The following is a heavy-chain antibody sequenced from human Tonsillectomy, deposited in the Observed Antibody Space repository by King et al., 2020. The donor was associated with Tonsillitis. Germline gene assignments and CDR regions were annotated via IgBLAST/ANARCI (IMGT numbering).Heavy chain of an antibody. J-gene: IGHJ6*03. CDR1: GFTFSNAW. Sequence: VQLVESGGGFVKPGGSLRLSCAASGFTFSNAWMSWVRQAPGKGLGWVGRIKSKTDGGTTDYAAPVKGRFTISRDDSKNMLYLQMNSLKTEDTAVYYCTTDSQDYYDSSGYYYYYYMDVWGKGTTVTVSS. CDR3: TTDSQDYYDSSGYYYYYYMDV. D-gene: IGHD3-22*01. CDR2: IKSKTDGGTT. V-gene: IGHV3-15*01.